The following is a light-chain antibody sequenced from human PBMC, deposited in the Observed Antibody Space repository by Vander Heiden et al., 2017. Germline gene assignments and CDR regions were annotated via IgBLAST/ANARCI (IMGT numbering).Light chain of an antibody. CDR1: DSTIGVHY. CDR3: AAWDDSLGGVT. V-gene: IGLV1-47*01. Sequence: QSVLSQPPSASGTPGQRASIACSGSDSTIGVHYVSWYQPVVGSAPKLLVYGRDNRPPGVSDRCSASKSATSASTVTSGLRSEDEAEYYCAAWDDSLGGVTFGGGTKLTVL. J-gene: IGLJ3*02. CDR2: GRD.